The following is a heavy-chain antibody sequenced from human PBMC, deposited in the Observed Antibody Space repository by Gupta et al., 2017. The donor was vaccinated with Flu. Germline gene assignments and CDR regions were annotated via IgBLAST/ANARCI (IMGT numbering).Heavy chain of an antibody. J-gene: IGHJ6*03. D-gene: IGHD3-3*01. CDR2: INDRGRT. CDR1: HELLSDTDSF. CDR3: ARGAEYFQFFYYMDV. Sequence: QVQLQQWGAGMLRSSETLSLTCSVKHELLSDTDSFGTWIRQSPGKGLEWIGEINDRGRTTYNPSRSGRVTISIDASSNQFFRNLGPVTAADTAVYYCARGAEYFQFFYYMDVWGSGTTVTVS. V-gene: IGHV4-34*01.